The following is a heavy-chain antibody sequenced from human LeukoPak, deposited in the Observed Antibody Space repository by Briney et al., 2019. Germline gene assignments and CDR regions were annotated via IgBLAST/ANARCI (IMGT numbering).Heavy chain of an antibody. Sequence: PGGSLRLSCAASGFTFSSYAMSWVRQAPGKGLEWVSAISGSGGSTYYADSVKGRFTISRDNSKNTLYLQMNSLRAEDTAVYYCAKGLGSYGSGSPFDYWGQGTLVTVSS. J-gene: IGHJ4*02. V-gene: IGHV3-23*01. CDR1: GFTFSSYA. D-gene: IGHD3-10*01. CDR3: AKGLGSYGSGSPFDY. CDR2: ISGSGGST.